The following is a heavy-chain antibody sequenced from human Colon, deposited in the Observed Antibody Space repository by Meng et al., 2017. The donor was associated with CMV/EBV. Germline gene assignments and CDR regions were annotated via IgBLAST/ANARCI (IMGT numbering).Heavy chain of an antibody. CDR2: IYSGGGT. CDR1: GFTVSSTY. D-gene: IGHD3-10*01. J-gene: IGHJ4*02. Sequence: GGSLRLSCAASGFTVSSTYMSWVCQAPGKGLEWVSVIYSGGGTYYADSVKGRFAISRDNSKNTLYLQMNRLRAEDTAVYYCARGGRGLWTPFDYWGQGTLVTVSS. V-gene: IGHV3-53*01. CDR3: ARGGRGLWTPFDY.